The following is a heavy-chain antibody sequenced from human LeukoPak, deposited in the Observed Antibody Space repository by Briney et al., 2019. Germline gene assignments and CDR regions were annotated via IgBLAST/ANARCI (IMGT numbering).Heavy chain of an antibody. V-gene: IGHV3-11*03. CDR2: ISSSSSYT. J-gene: IGHJ4*02. CDR1: GXTFSDYY. Sequence: GGSLRLSCAASGXTFSDYYVSWIRQAPGKGREWVSYISSSSSYTNYADSVKGRFTISRDNAKNSLYLQMNSLRAEDTAVYYCARYCSSTSCYDYWGQGTLVTVSS. CDR3: ARYCSSTSCYDY. D-gene: IGHD2-2*01.